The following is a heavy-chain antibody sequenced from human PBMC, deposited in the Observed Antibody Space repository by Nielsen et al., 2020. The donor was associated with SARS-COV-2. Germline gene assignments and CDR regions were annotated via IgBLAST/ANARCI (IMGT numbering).Heavy chain of an antibody. CDR3: AKDRGGQWLALDY. J-gene: IGHJ4*02. CDR1: GFTFSSYA. Sequence: GESLKISCAASGFTFSSYAMSWVRQAPGKGLEWVSAISGSGGSTYYADSVKGRFTISRDNSKNTLYLQMNSLRAEDTAVYYCAKDRGGQWLALDYWGQGTLVTVSS. CDR2: ISGSGGST. D-gene: IGHD6-19*01. V-gene: IGHV3-23*01.